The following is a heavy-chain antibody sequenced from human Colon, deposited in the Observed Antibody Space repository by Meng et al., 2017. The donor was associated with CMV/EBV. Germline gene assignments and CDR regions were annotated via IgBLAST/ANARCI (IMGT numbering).Heavy chain of an antibody. CDR2: IYWDDDK. J-gene: IGHJ4*02. D-gene: IGHD6-6*01. Sequence: HIPLKESVPTLVKPPQTLTLTYTFSGFSFSTSGVGVGWIRQPPGKALEWLALIYWDDDKRYSPSLKSRLTITKDTSKNQVVLTMTNMDPVDTATYYCAHRMGRIAARVFDYWGQGTLVTVSS. CDR3: AHRMGRIAARVFDY. V-gene: IGHV2-5*02. CDR1: GFSFSTSGVG.